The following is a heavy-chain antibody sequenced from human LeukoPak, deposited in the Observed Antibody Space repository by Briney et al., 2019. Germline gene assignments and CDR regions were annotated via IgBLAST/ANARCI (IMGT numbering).Heavy chain of an antibody. CDR3: AKERDNNWFDP. CDR1: GFTFSSYG. J-gene: IGHJ5*02. V-gene: IGHV3-33*06. Sequence: GGSLRLSCAASGFTFSSYGMHWVRQAPGKGLEWVAVIWYDGSNKYYADSVKGRFTISRDSSKNTLYLQMNSLRAEDTAVYYCAKERDNNWFDPWGQGTLVTVSS. CDR2: IWYDGSNK. D-gene: IGHD5-24*01.